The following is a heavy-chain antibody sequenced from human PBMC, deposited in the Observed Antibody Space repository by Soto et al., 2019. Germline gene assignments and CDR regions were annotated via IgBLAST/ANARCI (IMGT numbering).Heavy chain of an antibody. CDR1: GFTFSSYA. CDR3: ANRRGYSGYVDGGFDY. V-gene: IGHV3-23*01. J-gene: IGHJ4*02. D-gene: IGHD5-12*01. CDR2: ISGSGGST. Sequence: EVQLLESGGGLVQPGGSLRLSCAASGFTFSSYAMSWVRQAPGKGLEWVSAISGSGGSTYYADSVKGRFTISRDNSKNTLYLQMNSLRAEDTAVYYCANRRGYSGYVDGGFDYWGQGTLVTVSS.